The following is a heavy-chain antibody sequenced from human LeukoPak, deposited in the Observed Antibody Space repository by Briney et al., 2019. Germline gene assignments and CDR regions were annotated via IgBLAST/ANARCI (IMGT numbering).Heavy chain of an antibody. J-gene: IGHJ4*02. CDR1: GGSISSGDYY. CDR2: IYYSGST. CDR3: AKTDWLLGFDY. Sequence: SETLSLTCTVSGGSISSGDYYWSWIRQPPGKGLEWIGYIYYSGSTYYNPSLKSRVTISVDRSKNQFSLKLSSVTAADTAVYYCAKTDWLLGFDYWGQGTLVTVSS. D-gene: IGHD3-9*01. V-gene: IGHV4-30-4*08.